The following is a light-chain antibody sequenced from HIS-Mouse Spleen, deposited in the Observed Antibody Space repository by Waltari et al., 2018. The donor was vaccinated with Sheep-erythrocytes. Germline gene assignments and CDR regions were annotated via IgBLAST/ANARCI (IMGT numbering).Light chain of an antibody. V-gene: IGLV3-1*01. Sequence: SYELTQPPSVSVSPGQTASITCSGYKLGDKYACWYQQNPGQSPVLVIYQDSKRPSGIPERFSGSNSGNTATLTISGTQAMDEADYYCQAWDSSTVVFGGGTKLTVL. CDR3: QAWDSSTVV. CDR2: QDS. J-gene: IGLJ2*01. CDR1: KLGDKY.